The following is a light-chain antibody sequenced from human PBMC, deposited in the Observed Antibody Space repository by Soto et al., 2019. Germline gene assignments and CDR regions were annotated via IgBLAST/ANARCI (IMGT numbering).Light chain of an antibody. V-gene: IGLV2-8*01. CDR1: SSDVGAYNY. CDR3: TSYAGTYSFFYV. J-gene: IGLJ1*01. CDR2: EVS. Sequence: QSALIQPASVSGSPGQSITISCTGTSSDVGAYNYVSWYQQLPGKAPKLIIYEVSKRPSGVPDRFSGSKSGNTASLTVSGLQAEDEADYYCTSYAGTYSFFYVFGTGTKVTVL.